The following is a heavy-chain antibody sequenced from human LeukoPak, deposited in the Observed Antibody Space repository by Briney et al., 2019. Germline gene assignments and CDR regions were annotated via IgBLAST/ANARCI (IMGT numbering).Heavy chain of an antibody. CDR2: ISGSGGTT. CDR1: GFTFSSYA. V-gene: IGHV3-23*01. CDR3: AKDRGFSCATVSTALFEY. Sequence: GGSLRLSCAASGFTFSSYAMSWVRQAPGKGLEWVSGISGSGGTTYYADSVKGRFTISRDNSKNTLYVQMNSLRAEDTAVYYCAKDRGFSCATVSTALFEYWGLGTLVTVSS. J-gene: IGHJ4*02. D-gene: IGHD4-17*01.